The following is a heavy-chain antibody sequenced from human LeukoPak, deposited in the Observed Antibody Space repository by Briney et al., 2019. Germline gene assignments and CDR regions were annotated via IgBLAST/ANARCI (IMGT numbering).Heavy chain of an antibody. D-gene: IGHD3-10*01. Sequence: SETLSLTCTVSGGSVNSGNYYWSWIRQPPGKGLEWIGHIYYSGSTNYNPSLKSRVTISVDTSKNQFSLKLSSVTAADTAVYYCARGRVRFDPWGQGSLVTVSS. V-gene: IGHV4-61*01. CDR1: GGSVNSGNYY. CDR3: ARGRVRFDP. CDR2: IYYSGST. J-gene: IGHJ5*02.